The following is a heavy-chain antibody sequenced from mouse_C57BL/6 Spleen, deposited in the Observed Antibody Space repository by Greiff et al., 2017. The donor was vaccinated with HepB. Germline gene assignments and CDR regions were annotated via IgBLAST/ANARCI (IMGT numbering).Heavy chain of an antibody. J-gene: IGHJ2*01. CDR3: ARRITTVSDYFDY. D-gene: IGHD1-1*01. CDR2: INPSSGYT. CDR1: GYTFTSYW. V-gene: IGHV1-7*01. Sequence: QVQLQQSGAELAKPGASVKLSCKASGYTFTSYWMHWVKQRPGQGLEWIGYINPSSGYTKYNQKFKDKATLTADKSSSTAYMQLSSLTYEDSAVYYCARRITTVSDYFDYWGQGTTLTVSS.